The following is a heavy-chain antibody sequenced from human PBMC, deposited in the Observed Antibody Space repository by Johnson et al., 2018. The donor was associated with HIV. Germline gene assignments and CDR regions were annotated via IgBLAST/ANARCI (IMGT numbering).Heavy chain of an antibody. J-gene: IGHJ3*02. CDR3: ARGPITIFGVVTTGDAFDI. D-gene: IGHD3-3*01. V-gene: IGHV3-30-3*01. CDR2: ISYDGGNK. CDR1: GFTFSSYA. Sequence: QVQLVESGGGVVQPGRSLRLSCAASGFTFSSYAMHWVRQAPGKGLEWVAVISYDGGNKYYADSVKGRLTISRDNSKNTLYLQMNSLRAEDTAVYYCARGPITIFGVVTTGDAFDIWGQGTMVTVSS.